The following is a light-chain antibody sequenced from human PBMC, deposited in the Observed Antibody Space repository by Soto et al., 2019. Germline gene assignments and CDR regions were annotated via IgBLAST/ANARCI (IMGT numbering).Light chain of an antibody. CDR3: QSFDTRLSGYV. Sequence: QPVLTQPPSVSGAPGQRVTISCTGSSSNIGAGYDVHWYQQLPGTAPKLLIYGNTNRPSGVPDRFSGSKSGTSASLAITGLRPEDEADYYCQSFDTRLSGYVLATGTKVTVL. CDR2: GNT. J-gene: IGLJ1*01. CDR1: SSNIGAGYD. V-gene: IGLV1-40*01.